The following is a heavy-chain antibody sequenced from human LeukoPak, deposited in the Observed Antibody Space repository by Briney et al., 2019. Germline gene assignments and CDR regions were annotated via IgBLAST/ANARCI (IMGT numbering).Heavy chain of an antibody. Sequence: GGSLRLSCAASGFTFDDYAMHWVRQAPGKGLEWVSGISWNSDSIGSADSVKGRFTISRDNAKNSLYLQMNSLRVEDTAVYYCARCTTGRTFGSLREIKRSREIDYWGQGTLVTVSS. CDR1: GFTFDDYA. CDR2: ISWNSDSI. CDR3: ARCTTGRTFGSLREIKRSREIDY. D-gene: IGHD1-1*01. V-gene: IGHV3-9*01. J-gene: IGHJ4*02.